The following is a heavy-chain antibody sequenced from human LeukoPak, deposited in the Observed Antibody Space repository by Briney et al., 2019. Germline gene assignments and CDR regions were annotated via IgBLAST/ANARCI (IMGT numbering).Heavy chain of an antibody. V-gene: IGHV5-10-1*01. D-gene: IGHD2-15*01. CDR3: ARLTPQDLYCSGGSCYSGFYYGMDV. Sequence: GEGLQISCKGAGSGFTSYWIRWGRQMPGKGGGWRGRIDSSDSYTNYSPSFQGHVTISADKSISTAYLQWSSLKASDTAMYYCARLTPQDLYCSGGSCYSGFYYGMDVWGKGTTVTVSS. CDR1: GSGFTSYW. CDR2: IDSSDSYT. J-gene: IGHJ6*04.